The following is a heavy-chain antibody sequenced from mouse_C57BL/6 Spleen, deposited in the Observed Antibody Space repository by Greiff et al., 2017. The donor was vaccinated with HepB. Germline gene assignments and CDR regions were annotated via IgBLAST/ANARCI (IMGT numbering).Heavy chain of an antibody. CDR3: ARELDY. J-gene: IGHJ2*01. Sequence: EGRRGGAGGGVVEPGWAGGGCVAASGCTFSSYAMSWVYQTPEKRLECVGTISQGGSYTYYPDNVKGRFTISRDNAKNNLYLQMSHLKSEDTAMYYCARELDYWGQGTTLTVSS. CDR1: GCTFSSYA. V-gene: IGHV5-4*03. CDR2: ISQGGSYT.